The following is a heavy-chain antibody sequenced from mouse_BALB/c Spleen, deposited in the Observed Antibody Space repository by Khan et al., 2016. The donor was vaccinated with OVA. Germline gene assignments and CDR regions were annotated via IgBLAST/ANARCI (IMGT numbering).Heavy chain of an antibody. D-gene: IGHD3-3*01. CDR2: ISYSGTT. V-gene: IGHV3-2*02. Sequence: EVQLQESGPGLVKPSQSLSLTCTVTGYSITSDYAWNWIRQFPGNKLEWMGSISYSGTTSYTPSLKSRVSITRGTSKNQFFLQLNSVTTEDTATYCCARGRAYWGQGTLVTVSA. CDR1: GYSITSDYA. J-gene: IGHJ3*01. CDR3: ARGRAY.